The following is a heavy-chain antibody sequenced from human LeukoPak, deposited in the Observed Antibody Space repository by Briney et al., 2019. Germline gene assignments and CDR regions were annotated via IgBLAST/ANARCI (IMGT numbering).Heavy chain of an antibody. D-gene: IGHD6-19*01. Sequence: SETLSLTCTVSGGSISSTNYYWGWIRQPPGKGLEWIGNIYYSGSTYYNPSLRSRVTMSVDTSKNQFSLKLSSVTAADTAVYYCARRWQWPGVNYMDVWGKGTTVTVSS. CDR3: ARRWQWPGVNYMDV. J-gene: IGHJ6*03. CDR1: GGSISSTNYY. CDR2: IYYSGST. V-gene: IGHV4-39*01.